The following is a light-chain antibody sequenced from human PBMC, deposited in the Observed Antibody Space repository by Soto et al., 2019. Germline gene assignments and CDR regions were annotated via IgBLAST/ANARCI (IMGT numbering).Light chain of an antibody. CDR3: QHYNNWPYT. CDR1: QSVSSN. J-gene: IGKJ2*01. V-gene: IGKV3-15*01. CDR2: GAS. Sequence: EIVMTRSPATLSVSPGERATLSCRASQSVSSNLAWYQQKPGQAPRLLIYGASTRATGIPARFSGSGSGPEFTLTISSLQSEDFAVYYCQHYNNWPYTFGQGTKLEIK.